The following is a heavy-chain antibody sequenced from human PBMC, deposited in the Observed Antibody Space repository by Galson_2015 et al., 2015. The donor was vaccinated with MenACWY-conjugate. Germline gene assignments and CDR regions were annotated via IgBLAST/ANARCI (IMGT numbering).Heavy chain of an antibody. CDR2: VDGSGAQ. Sequence: SLRITCTGSGSDVPPDWLSSGRQAPGRGPVWVALVDGSGAQFYAAFGRGRFTVSREYFKNSVILQMNGLRAEDTAVYRWSRGYDWCSYFRAWGQGAQVTVSS. CDR1: GSDVPPDW. CDR3: SRGYDWCSYFRA. J-gene: IGHJ5*02. V-gene: IGHV3-53*01. D-gene: IGHD2-8*01.